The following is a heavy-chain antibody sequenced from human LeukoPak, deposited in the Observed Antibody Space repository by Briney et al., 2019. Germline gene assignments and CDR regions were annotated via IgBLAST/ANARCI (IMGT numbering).Heavy chain of an antibody. CDR1: GFTFSGYA. Sequence: GGSLRLSCAASGFTFSGYAMSWVRQAPGKGLEWVSAISDSAGSPYYADSVKGRFTISRDNSKNTLYLQMNSLRAEDTAVYYCAKDRTMGVQIWLHAFDYWGRGTLVTVSS. J-gene: IGHJ4*02. V-gene: IGHV3-23*01. D-gene: IGHD5-18*01. CDR3: AKDRTMGVQIWLHAFDY. CDR2: ISDSAGSP.